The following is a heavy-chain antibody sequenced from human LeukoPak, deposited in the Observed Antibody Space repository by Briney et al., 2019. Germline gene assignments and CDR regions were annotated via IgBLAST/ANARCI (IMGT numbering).Heavy chain of an antibody. D-gene: IGHD5-18*01. CDR3: ASARSSYGYGDAFDI. V-gene: IGHV3-30*04. J-gene: IGHJ3*02. Sequence: GGSLRLSCAASGFTFSTYAMHWGRQASGKGLEWGAVISYDGSSKYYADSVKGRFTISRDNSKNTLYLQMNSLRAEDTAVYYCASARSSYGYGDAFDIWGQGTMVTVSS. CDR1: GFTFSTYA. CDR2: ISYDGSSK.